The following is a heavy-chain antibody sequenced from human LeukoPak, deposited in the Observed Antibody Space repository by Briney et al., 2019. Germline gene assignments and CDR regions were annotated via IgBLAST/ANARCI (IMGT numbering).Heavy chain of an antibody. Sequence: SVKVSCKASGGTFISYATSWVRQAPGQGLEWMGGIIPIFGTANYAQKFQGRVTITADESTSTAYMELSSLRSEDTAVYYCARVSLRGMVYAPWFDPWGQGTLVTVSS. CDR1: GGTFISYA. CDR2: IIPIFGTA. V-gene: IGHV1-69*13. J-gene: IGHJ5*02. D-gene: IGHD2-8*01. CDR3: ARVSLRGMVYAPWFDP.